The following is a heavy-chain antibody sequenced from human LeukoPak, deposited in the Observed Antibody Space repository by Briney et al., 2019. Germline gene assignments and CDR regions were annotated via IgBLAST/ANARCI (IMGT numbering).Heavy chain of an antibody. J-gene: IGHJ4*02. Sequence: ASVKVSCKASGYTFTSYYMHWVRQAPGHGLEWMGIINPSGGSTSYAQKFQGRVTMTRDTSTSTVYMELSSLRSEDTAVYYCARAVPQSGYYPYYFDYWGQGTLVTVSS. CDR3: ARAVPQSGYYPYYFDY. CDR2: INPSGGST. CDR1: GYTFTSYY. V-gene: IGHV1-46*03. D-gene: IGHD3-22*01.